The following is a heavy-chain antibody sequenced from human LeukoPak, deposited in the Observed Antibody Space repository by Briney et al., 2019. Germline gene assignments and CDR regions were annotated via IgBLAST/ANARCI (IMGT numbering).Heavy chain of an antibody. CDR2: ISWNSGSI. Sequence: RSLRLSCAASGFTFDDYAMHWVRQAPGKGLEWVSGISWNSGSIGYADSVKGRFTISRDNAKNSLYLQMNSLRAEDTALYYCAKDIDGSGWYPYFDYWGQGTLVTVSS. D-gene: IGHD6-19*01. CDR3: AKDIDGSGWYPYFDY. J-gene: IGHJ4*02. CDR1: GFTFDDYA. V-gene: IGHV3-9*01.